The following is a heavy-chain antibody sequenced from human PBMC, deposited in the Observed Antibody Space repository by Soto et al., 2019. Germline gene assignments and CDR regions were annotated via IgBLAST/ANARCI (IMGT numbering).Heavy chain of an antibody. CDR2: IIPLFGTA. Sequence: SVNVSCKASGGTFSTYTMTWVRQAPGQGLEWMGGIIPLFGTANYAQKFQGRVTITADESTSTVYMELSSLRSEDTAVYYCARSQDSSGYWNNCFDPWGQGTLVTVSS. CDR1: GGTFSTYT. D-gene: IGHD3-22*01. V-gene: IGHV1-69*13. CDR3: ARSQDSSGYWNNCFDP. J-gene: IGHJ5*02.